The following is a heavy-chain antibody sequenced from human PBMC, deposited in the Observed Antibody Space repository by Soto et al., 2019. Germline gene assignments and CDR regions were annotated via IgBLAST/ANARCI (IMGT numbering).Heavy chain of an antibody. D-gene: IGHD1-26*01. Sequence: GESLKISCKGSGYSFSTYWIAWLRQMPGKGLEWMGMIYPGDSDIRYSPSFQGQVTISADKSISTAYLQWSSLKASDTAIYYCARPRVGDMSYFDFCRRRPLVTASS. CDR2: IYPGDSDI. V-gene: IGHV5-51*01. CDR3: ARPRVGDMSYFDF. J-gene: IGHJ4*02. CDR1: GYSFSTYW.